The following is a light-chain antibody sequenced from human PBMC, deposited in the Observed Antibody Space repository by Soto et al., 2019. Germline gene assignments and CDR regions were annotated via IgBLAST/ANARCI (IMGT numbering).Light chain of an antibody. J-gene: IGKJ1*01. CDR2: GAS. V-gene: IGKV3-20*01. CDR1: QSVSSY. Sequence: VVLTQSPATLSLTPGERATLSCRASQSVSSYLAWYQQKPGQAPRLLISGASSRATGIPDRFSGSGSGTDFTLTISRLEPEDFAVYYCQHYGSSLWTFGQGTKVDIK. CDR3: QHYGSSLWT.